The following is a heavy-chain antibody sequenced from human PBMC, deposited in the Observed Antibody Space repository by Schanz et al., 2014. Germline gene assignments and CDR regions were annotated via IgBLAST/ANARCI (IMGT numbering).Heavy chain of an antibody. CDR3: AKGRFGELSAFDI. J-gene: IGHJ3*02. Sequence: EVQLLESGGGLVQPGGSLRLSCAASGFTFSSYAMSWVRQAPGKGLEWVSAISGSGGSTYYAGSVKGRFTISRDNSKNTLYLQMNSLRAEDTAVYYCAKGRFGELSAFDIWGQGTMVTVSS. CDR2: ISGSGGST. CDR1: GFTFSSYA. D-gene: IGHD3-10*01. V-gene: IGHV3-23*01.